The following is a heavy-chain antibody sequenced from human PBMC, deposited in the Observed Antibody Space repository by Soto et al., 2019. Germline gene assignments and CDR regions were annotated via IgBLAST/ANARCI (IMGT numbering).Heavy chain of an antibody. CDR1: GFTFSSYA. CDR2: ISGSGDST. D-gene: IGHD1-26*01. V-gene: IGHV3-23*01. CDR3: ARRGSGSYYDY. J-gene: IGHJ4*02. Sequence: EVQLLESGGGLVQPGGSLRLSCAASGFTFSSYAMRLVRQAPVKGLEWVSAISGSGDSTYYADSVKGRFTISRDNSKNTLYLQMNSLRAEDTAVYYCARRGSGSYYDYWGQGTLVTVSS.